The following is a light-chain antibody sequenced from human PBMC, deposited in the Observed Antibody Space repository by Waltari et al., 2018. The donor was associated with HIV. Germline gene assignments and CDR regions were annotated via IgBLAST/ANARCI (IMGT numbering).Light chain of an antibody. CDR2: DVN. CDR1: SIDAGGYND. J-gene: IGLJ3*02. Sequence: QSALTQPRSMSGSPGQSVTIACPGTSIDAGGYNDVSWYQKHPGKAPKPMIFDVNKRPSGVPDRFSGSKSGNTASLTISGLQAEDEADYYCCSYADKYTWVFGGGTKLAVL. V-gene: IGLV2-11*01. CDR3: CSYADKYTWV.